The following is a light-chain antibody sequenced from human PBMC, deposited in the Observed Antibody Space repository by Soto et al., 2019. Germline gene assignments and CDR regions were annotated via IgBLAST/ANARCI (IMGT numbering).Light chain of an antibody. CDR1: RVGTES. V-gene: IGLV3-21*02. CDR2: DDS. CDR3: QLWDTISDRYV. J-gene: IGLJ1*01. Sequence: SYELTQPPSVSVAPGQTARITCGGGRVGTESVHWYQQKPGQAPVLVVYDDSNRPSGIPERFSGSNSANTATLTITRVAAGDEADYYCQLWDTISDRYVFGTGTKVT.